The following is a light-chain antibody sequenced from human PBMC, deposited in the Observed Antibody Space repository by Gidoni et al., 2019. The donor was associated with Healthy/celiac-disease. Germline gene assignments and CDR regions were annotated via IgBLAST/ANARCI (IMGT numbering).Light chain of an antibody. V-gene: IGLV1-44*01. CDR3: AAWDDSLNGPVV. CDR1: SSNIGSNT. J-gene: IGLJ2*01. Sequence: QSVLTQPPSASGTPGQRVTTPCSGSSSNIGSNTVNCYQQLPGTAPKLLIYSNNQRPSGVPDRFSGSKSGTSASLAISGLQSEDEADYYCAAWDDSLNGPVVFGGGTKLTVL. CDR2: SNN.